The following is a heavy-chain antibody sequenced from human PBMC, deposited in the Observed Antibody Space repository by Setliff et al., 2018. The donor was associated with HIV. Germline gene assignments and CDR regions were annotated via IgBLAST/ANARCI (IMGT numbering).Heavy chain of an antibody. CDR1: GGTFSAYA. CDR2: IISILGTP. D-gene: IGHD3-3*01. J-gene: IGHJ6*03. CDR3: ARDTQILEWFNYYMDV. Sequence: SVKVSCKASGGTFSAYAVNWVRQAPGQGLEWMGRIISILGTPNYSHKFQGRVTITADKSTTTTYMELSSLRSDDTAVYYCARDTQILEWFNYYMDVWGKGTAVTVSS. V-gene: IGHV1-69*04.